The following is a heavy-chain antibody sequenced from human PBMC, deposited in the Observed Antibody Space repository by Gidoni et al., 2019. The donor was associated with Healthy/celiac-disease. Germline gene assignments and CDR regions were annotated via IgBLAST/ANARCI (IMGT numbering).Heavy chain of an antibody. CDR1: GFTFDASA. J-gene: IGHJ4*02. V-gene: IGHV3-9*01. D-gene: IGHD2-15*01. CDR2: ISWNSGSI. Sequence: EVQLVESGGGLVQPGRSLRLSCAASGFTFDASAMHWVRQAPGKGLEWVSGISWNSGSIGYADSVKGRFTISRDNAKNSMYLQMNSLRAEDTALYYCAKAARGDSVQYYFDYWGQGTLVTVSS. CDR3: AKAARGDSVQYYFDY.